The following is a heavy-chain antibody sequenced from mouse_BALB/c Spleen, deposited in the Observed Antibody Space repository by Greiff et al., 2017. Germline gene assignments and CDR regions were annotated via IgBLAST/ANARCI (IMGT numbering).Heavy chain of an antibody. CDR1: GYTFTSYY. V-gene: IGHV1S81*02. Sequence: VKLQESGAELVKPGASVKLSCKASGYTFTSYYMYWVKQRPGQGLEWIGEINPSNGGTNFNEKFKSKATLTVDKSSSTAYMQLSSLTSEDSAVYYCTRGGDWFAYWGQGTLVTVSA. J-gene: IGHJ3*01. CDR3: TRGGDWFAY. CDR2: INPSNGGT.